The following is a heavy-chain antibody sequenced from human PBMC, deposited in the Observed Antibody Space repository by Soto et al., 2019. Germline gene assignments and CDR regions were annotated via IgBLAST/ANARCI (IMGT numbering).Heavy chain of an antibody. J-gene: IGHJ4*02. CDR2: IYYSGST. CDR1: GGSISSYY. Sequence: SETLSLTCTVSGGSISSYYWSWIRQPPGKGLEWIGYIYYSGSTNYNPSLKSRFTISVDTSKNQFCLKLSSVTAADTAGYYCARAVGYYYDSSGYYIDYWGQGTLVTVSS. V-gene: IGHV4-59*01. CDR3: ARAVGYYYDSSGYYIDY. D-gene: IGHD3-22*01.